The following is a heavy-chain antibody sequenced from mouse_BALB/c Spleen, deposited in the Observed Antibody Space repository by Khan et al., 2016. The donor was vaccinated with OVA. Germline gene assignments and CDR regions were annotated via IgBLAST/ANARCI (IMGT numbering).Heavy chain of an antibody. CDR3: ARMGIIYYGNYAYYFDY. J-gene: IGHJ2*01. CDR2: INTNVGST. CDR1: GFTFSSYG. D-gene: IGHD2-1*01. V-gene: IGHV5-6-3*01. Sequence: VQGVESGGGLVQPGGSLKLSCAASGFTFSSYGMSWVRQTPDKRLELVATINTNVGSTYYPDSVKGRFPISRDNAKNTLYLQMSSLKSEDTAMYYCARMGIIYYGNYAYYFDYWGQGTTLTVSS.